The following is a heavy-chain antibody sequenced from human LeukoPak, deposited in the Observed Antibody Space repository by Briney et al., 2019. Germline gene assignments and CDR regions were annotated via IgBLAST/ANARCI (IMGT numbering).Heavy chain of an antibody. J-gene: IGHJ4*02. Sequence: SETLSLTCAVSGGSISSSNWWSWVRQPPGKGLEWIGEIYHSGSTNYNPSLKSRVTISVDKSKNQFPLKLSSVTAADTAVYYCARVRSGWYSGYYFDYWGQGTLVTVSS. CDR2: IYHSGST. CDR1: GGSISSSNW. D-gene: IGHD6-19*01. CDR3: ARVRSGWYSGYYFDY. V-gene: IGHV4-4*02.